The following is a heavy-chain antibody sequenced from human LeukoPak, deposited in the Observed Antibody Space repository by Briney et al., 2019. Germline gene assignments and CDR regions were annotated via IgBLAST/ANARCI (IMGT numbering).Heavy chain of an antibody. Sequence: PSETLSLTCSVSGYSISSGYYWGWIRQPPGKGLEWIGSIYHSGSTLYNPSLRSRITISLDTSKNQLSLKLSSVTAADTAVYYCARVAAGIGFFQHWGQGTLVTVSS. V-gene: IGHV4-38-2*02. CDR2: IYHSGST. CDR1: GYSISSGYY. D-gene: IGHD6-13*01. J-gene: IGHJ1*01. CDR3: ARVAAGIGFFQH.